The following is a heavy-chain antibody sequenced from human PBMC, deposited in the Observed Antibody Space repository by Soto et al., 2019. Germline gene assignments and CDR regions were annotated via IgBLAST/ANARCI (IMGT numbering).Heavy chain of an antibody. CDR2: IYPGDSAT. J-gene: IGHJ4*02. CDR3: AKRRNVVGAPFDS. V-gene: IGHV5-51*01. CDR1: GYNFTTYW. Sequence: RGESLKISCKDSGYNFTTYWIAWVRQMPGKGLEWMGIIYPGDSATRYSPSFKGQVTISADKSISAAYLHWNSLQASDSAMYYCAKRRNVVGAPFDSWGQGTLVTVSS. D-gene: IGHD1-26*01.